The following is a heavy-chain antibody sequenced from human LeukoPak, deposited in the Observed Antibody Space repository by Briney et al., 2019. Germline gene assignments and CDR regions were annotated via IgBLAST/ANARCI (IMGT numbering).Heavy chain of an antibody. CDR2: IYYSGST. CDR1: GGSISSYY. D-gene: IGHD6-13*01. J-gene: IGHJ6*03. CDR3: ARGRYSSSWYTRSYYYYYMDV. Sequence: SETLSLTCTVSGGSISSYYWSWIRQPPGKGLEWIGYIYYSGSTNYNPSLKSRFNISVETSKNQFSLKLSSVTAADTAVYYCARGRYSSSWYTRSYYYYYMDVWGKGTTVTVSS. V-gene: IGHV4-59*01.